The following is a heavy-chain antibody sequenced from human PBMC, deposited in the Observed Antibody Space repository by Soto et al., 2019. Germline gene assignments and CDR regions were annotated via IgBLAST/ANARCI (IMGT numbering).Heavy chain of an antibody. D-gene: IGHD3-22*01. Sequence: GESLKISCKASGYSFTEYWIGWVRQLSGKGLEWMGIIYPGDSKTRYSPSFQGQVTISADKSITTAYLQWSSLKASDTAMYYCARLLIHYYDSSGYSPTHYYYYGMDVWGQGTTVTVSS. CDR1: GYSFTEYW. CDR2: IYPGDSKT. CDR3: ARLLIHYYDSSGYSPTHYYYYGMDV. V-gene: IGHV5-51*01. J-gene: IGHJ6*02.